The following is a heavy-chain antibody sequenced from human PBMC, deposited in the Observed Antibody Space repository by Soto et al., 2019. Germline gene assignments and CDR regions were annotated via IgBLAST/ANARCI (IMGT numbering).Heavy chain of an antibody. CDR1: GYTLTSYG. CDR3: ARDMGIAAAGTTHPGNYYYYMDV. CDR2: ISAYNGNT. J-gene: IGHJ6*03. V-gene: IGHV1-18*01. D-gene: IGHD6-13*01. Sequence: ASVKGSCKASGYTLTSYGISWVRQAPGQGLEWMGWISAYNGNTNYAQKLQGRVTMTTDTSTSTAYMELRSLRSDDTAVYYCARDMGIAAAGTTHPGNYYYYMDVWGKGTTVTVSS.